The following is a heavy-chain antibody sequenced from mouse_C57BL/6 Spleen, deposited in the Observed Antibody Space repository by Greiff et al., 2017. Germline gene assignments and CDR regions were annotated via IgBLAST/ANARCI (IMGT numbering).Heavy chain of an antibody. CDR3: ARSPFYDDYDWFAY. CDR2: IRNKANGYTK. J-gene: IGHJ3*01. CDR1: GFTFTDYY. V-gene: IGHV7-3*01. D-gene: IGHD2-4*01. Sequence: EVNLVESGGGLVQPGGSLSLSCAASGFTFTDYYMSWVRQPPGKALEWLGFIRNKANGYTKEYSASVKGRFTISRDNSQSILYLQMNALRAEDSATYYCARSPFYDDYDWFAYWGQGTLGTVSA.